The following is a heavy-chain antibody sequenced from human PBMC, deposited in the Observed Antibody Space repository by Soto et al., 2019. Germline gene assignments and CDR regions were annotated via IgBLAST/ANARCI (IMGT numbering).Heavy chain of an antibody. J-gene: IGHJ4*03. CDR3: SGDRGLYGSGIRQ. CDR2: IYYSGNT. Sequence: QVQLQESGPGLVKPSQTLSLTCTVSGGSISSGGYYWSWIRQHPGKGLEWIGYIYYSGNTYFSPSLKRRVTKSVDPSKNPFSLKLSSVTAPDTAVYYCSGDRGLYGSGIRQWGQGTPVTVSS. D-gene: IGHD3-10*01. V-gene: IGHV4-31*03. CDR1: GGSISSGGYY.